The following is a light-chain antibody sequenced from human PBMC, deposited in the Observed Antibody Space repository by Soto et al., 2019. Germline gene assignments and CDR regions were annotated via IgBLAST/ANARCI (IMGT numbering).Light chain of an antibody. CDR2: WAS. V-gene: IGKV4-1*01. CDR3: QQYYSNFT. J-gene: IGKJ4*01. Sequence: DIVMTQSPDSLAVSLGERATINCKSSQSVLYISNNKNYLAWIQQKPGQPPKLLIYWASTRESGVPDRFSGSGSGTDFTLTISSLQAEDVAVYYCQQYYSNFTVGGGTKVEIK. CDR1: QSVLYISNNKNY.